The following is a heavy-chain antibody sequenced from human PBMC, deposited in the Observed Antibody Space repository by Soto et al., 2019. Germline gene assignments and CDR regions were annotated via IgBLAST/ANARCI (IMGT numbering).Heavy chain of an antibody. CDR3: ARSYSGSYRNRAAGWAFDI. Sequence: EVQLVESGGGLVQPGGSLRLSCAASGFTFSSYSMNWVRQAPGKGLEWVSYISSSSSTIYYADSVKGRFTISRDNAKNSLYLQMNSLRDEDTAVYYCARSYSGSYRNRAAGWAFDIWGQGTMVTVSS. V-gene: IGHV3-48*02. CDR1: GFTFSSYS. D-gene: IGHD1-26*01. J-gene: IGHJ3*02. CDR2: ISSSSSTI.